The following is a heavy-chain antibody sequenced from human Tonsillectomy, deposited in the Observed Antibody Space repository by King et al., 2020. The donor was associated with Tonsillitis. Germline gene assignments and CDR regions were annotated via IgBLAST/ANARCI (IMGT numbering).Heavy chain of an antibody. V-gene: IGHV3-7*03. Sequence: VQLVESGGGLVQPGGSLRLSCAASGFTFSIYWMTWVRQAPGKGLEWVANINQDGSEKYYVDSVEGRFTISRDNAKNSLYLQINSLRAEDTAVYYCARARYGMDVWGQGTTVTVSS. CDR3: ARARYGMDV. CDR2: INQDGSEK. D-gene: IGHD6-6*01. J-gene: IGHJ6*02. CDR1: GFTFSIYW.